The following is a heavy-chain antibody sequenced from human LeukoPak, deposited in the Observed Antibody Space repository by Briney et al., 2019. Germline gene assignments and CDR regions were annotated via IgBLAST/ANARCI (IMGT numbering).Heavy chain of an antibody. D-gene: IGHD6-19*01. Sequence: GGSLRLSCAASGFTFSSYSMNWVRQAPGKGLEWVSSISSSSSYIYYADSVKGRFTISRDNAKNSLYLQMNSLRAEDTAVYYCARDKLYSSGWNGMDVWGQGTTDTVSS. CDR1: GFTFSSYS. J-gene: IGHJ6*02. CDR3: ARDKLYSSGWNGMDV. CDR2: ISSSSSYI. V-gene: IGHV3-21*01.